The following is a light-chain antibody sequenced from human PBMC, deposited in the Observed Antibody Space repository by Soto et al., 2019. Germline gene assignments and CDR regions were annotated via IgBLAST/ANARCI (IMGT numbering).Light chain of an antibody. CDR2: DAS. CDR1: QSISSW. CDR3: QQYDNLLPLT. J-gene: IGKJ4*01. Sequence: DIQMTQSPSTLSASVGDRVTITCRASQSISSWLAWYQQKPGKAPKLLIYDASNLETGVPSRFSGSGSGTDFTFTISSLQPEDIATYYCQQYDNLLPLTFGGGTKVDI. V-gene: IGKV1-33*01.